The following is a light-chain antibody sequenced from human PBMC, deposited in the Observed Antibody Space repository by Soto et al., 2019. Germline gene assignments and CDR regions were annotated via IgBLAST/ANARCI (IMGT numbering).Light chain of an antibody. J-gene: IGKJ1*01. CDR2: GAS. V-gene: IGKV3-20*01. CDR1: QSVSSSY. Sequence: IVWTQSPGTLSLSPLEMATLSFMASQSVSSSYLAWYQQKPGQAPRLLIYGASSRATGIPDRFSGSGSGTEFTLSISSLQSEDFALYYCRQYDEWPQTFGQGTRWIS. CDR3: RQYDEWPQT.